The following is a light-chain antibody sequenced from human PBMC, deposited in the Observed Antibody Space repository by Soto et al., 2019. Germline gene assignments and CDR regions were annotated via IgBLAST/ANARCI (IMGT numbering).Light chain of an antibody. CDR3: AAWDDSLIAMV. V-gene: IGLV1-47*01. CDR2: RNN. Sequence: QSVLTQSSSASGTPGQRVIMSCSGSNSNIGKNYVYWYQLLPGTAPKLLIYRNNERPSGVPDRFSGAKSGTSASLAISGLRSEDEADYYCAAWDDSLIAMVFGGGTKVTVL. CDR1: NSNIGKNY. J-gene: IGLJ3*02.